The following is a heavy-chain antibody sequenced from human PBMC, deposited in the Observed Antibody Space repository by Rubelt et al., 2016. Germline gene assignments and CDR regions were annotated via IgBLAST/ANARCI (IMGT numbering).Heavy chain of an antibody. CDR3: ARGVFDP. CDR2: INNTSDYI. V-gene: IGHV3-21*01. Sequence: SLRLSCAVSGFTFSSYTMNWVRQAPGKGLEWVSSINNTSDYIHYADSVKGRFTVSRDTAKNSLYLQMNSLRAEDTAVYYCARGVFDPWGQGTLVTVSS. J-gene: IGHJ5*02. D-gene: IGHD2-8*01. CDR1: GFTFSSYT.